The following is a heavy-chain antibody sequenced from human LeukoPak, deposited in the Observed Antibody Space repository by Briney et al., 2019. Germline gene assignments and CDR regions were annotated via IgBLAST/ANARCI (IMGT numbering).Heavy chain of an antibody. J-gene: IGHJ4*02. Sequence: ASVKVSCKASGYTFTSYGISWVRQAPGQGLEWMGWISAYNGNANHAQKLQGRVTMTTDTSTSTAYMELRSLRSDDTAVYYCASFRLTQTGLGPKFDYWGQGTLVTVSS. CDR3: ASFRLTQTGLGPKFDY. CDR2: ISAYNGNA. V-gene: IGHV1-18*01. D-gene: IGHD3/OR15-3a*01. CDR1: GYTFTSYG.